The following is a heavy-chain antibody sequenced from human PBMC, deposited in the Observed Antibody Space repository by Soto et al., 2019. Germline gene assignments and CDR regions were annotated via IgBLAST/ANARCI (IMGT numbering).Heavy chain of an antibody. V-gene: IGHV5-51*01. J-gene: IGHJ6*02. D-gene: IGHD1-26*01. CDR3: AKSIEGGPMDV. CDR1: GYTFSNYW. Sequence: PGESLKISCQGSGYTFSNYWINWVRLVPGKGLEWMGIIFPRDSDTRYSPSLQGQVIISVDKSTNTAYLQWTRLTASDTAIYYCAKSIEGGPMDVWGQGTTVTVSS. CDR2: IFPRDSDT.